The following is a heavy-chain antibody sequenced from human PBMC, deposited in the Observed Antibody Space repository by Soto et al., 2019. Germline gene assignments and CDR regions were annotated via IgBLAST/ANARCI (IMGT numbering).Heavy chain of an antibody. CDR3: APEVIY. CDR2: IYDSGST. V-gene: IGHV4-59*08. Sequence: SETLSLTCTVSGGSISSSYWSWIRQPPGKGLEWIGYIYDSGSTYYNSSLKSRVTMSVDTSKNQFSLKLSSVTAADTAVYYCAPEVIYWGQGTPVTVSS. J-gene: IGHJ4*02. CDR1: GGSISSSY. D-gene: IGHD2-21*01.